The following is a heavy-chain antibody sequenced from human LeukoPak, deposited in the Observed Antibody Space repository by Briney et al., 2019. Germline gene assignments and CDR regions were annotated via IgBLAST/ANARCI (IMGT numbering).Heavy chain of an antibody. V-gene: IGHV4-34*01. CDR3: ARAFGAYCTNGVCYHFDY. D-gene: IGHD2-8*01. CDR1: GGSFSGYY. Sequence: SETLSLTFAVYGGSFSGYYWSWIRQPPWKELDWIGDINHSGSTNYNPYLKSRVTISVDTSKNQFSLKLSSVTAADTAVYYCARAFGAYCTNGVCYHFDYWGQGTLVTVSS. CDR2: INHSGST. J-gene: IGHJ4*02.